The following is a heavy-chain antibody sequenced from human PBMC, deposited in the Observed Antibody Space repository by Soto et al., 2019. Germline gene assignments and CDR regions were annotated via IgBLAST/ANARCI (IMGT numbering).Heavy chain of an antibody. V-gene: IGHV4-34*01. J-gene: IGHJ4*02. D-gene: IGHD4-17*01. CDR2: INHSGST. Sequence: ETLSLTCAVYGGSFSGYYWSWIRQPPGKGLEWIGEINHSGSTNYNPSLKSRVTISVDTSKNQFSLKLSSVTAADTAVYYCARADAYGDYPTDYWGKGTLVTVSS. CDR3: ARADAYGDYPTDY. CDR1: GGSFSGYY.